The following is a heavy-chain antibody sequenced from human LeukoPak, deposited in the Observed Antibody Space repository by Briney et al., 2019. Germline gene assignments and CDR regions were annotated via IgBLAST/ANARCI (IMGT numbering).Heavy chain of an antibody. CDR2: IIPIFGTA. D-gene: IGHD3-10*01. J-gene: IGHJ5*02. CDR1: GGTFSSYA. Sequence: ASVKVSCKASGGTFSSYAISWVRQAPGQGLEWMGGIIPIFGTANYAQKFQGRVTITADESTSTAYMELSSLRSEDTAMYYCARRGDNWFDPWGQGTLVTVSS. V-gene: IGHV1-69*13. CDR3: ARRGDNWFDP.